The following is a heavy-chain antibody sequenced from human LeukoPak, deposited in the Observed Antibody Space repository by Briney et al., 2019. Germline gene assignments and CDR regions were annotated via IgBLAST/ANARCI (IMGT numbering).Heavy chain of an antibody. CDR1: GFTFSSYW. Sequence: GGSLRLSCAASGFTFSSYWMHWVRQAPGKGLVWVSRINSDGSSTSYADSVKGRFTISRDNSKNTLYLQMNSLRAEDTAVYYCAKDRAVGASSGLFDYWGQGTLVTVSS. CDR3: AKDRAVGASSGLFDY. J-gene: IGHJ4*02. D-gene: IGHD1-26*01. CDR2: INSDGSST. V-gene: IGHV3-74*01.